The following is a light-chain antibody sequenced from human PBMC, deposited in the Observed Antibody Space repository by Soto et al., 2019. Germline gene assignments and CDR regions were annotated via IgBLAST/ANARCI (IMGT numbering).Light chain of an antibody. CDR3: QQYGSSPPYT. CDR2: AAS. CDR1: QGISSY. V-gene: IGKV1-9*01. J-gene: IGKJ2*01. Sequence: DIQLTQSPSFLSASVGDRVTITCRASQGISSYLAWYQQKPGKAPKLLIYAASTLQSGVPSRFSGSGSGTEFTLTISSLQPEDFATYYCQQYGSSPPYTFGQGTKLEIK.